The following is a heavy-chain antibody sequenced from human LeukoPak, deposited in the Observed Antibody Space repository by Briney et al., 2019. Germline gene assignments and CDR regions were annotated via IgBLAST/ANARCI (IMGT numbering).Heavy chain of an antibody. J-gene: IGHJ4*02. CDR2: ISWDGGST. CDR3: AKGGYGDYFDY. V-gene: IGHV3-43*01. D-gene: IGHD4-17*01. CDR1: GFTFDDYT. Sequence: GGSLRLSCAASGFTFDDYTMHWVRHAPGKGLEWVSLISWDGGSTYYADSAKGRFTISRDNSKNSLYLQMNSLRTEDTALYYCAKGGYGDYFDYWGQGTLVTVSS.